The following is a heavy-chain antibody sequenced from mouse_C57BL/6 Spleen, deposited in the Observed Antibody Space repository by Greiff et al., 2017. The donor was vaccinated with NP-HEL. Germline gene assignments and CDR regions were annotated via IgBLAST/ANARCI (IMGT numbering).Heavy chain of an antibody. CDR2: IDPSDSYT. D-gene: IGHD2-12*01. Sequence: QVQLQQPGAELVRPGTSVKLSCKASGYTFTSYWMHWVKQRPGQGLEWIGVIDPSDSYTNYNQKFKGKATLTVDTSSSTAYMQLSSLTSEDSAVYYCADDRVMDYWGQGTSVTVSS. J-gene: IGHJ4*01. CDR3: ADDRVMDY. V-gene: IGHV1-59*01. CDR1: GYTFTSYW.